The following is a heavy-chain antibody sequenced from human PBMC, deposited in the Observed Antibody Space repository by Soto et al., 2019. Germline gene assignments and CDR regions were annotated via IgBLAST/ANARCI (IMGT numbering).Heavy chain of an antibody. J-gene: IGHJ5*02. Sequence: SETLSLTCAVYGGSFSGYYWSWIRQPPGKGLEWIGEINHSGSTNYNPSLKSRVTISVDTSKNQYSLKLSSVTAADTAVYYCARRYFPRIAVAGTWVHNWFDPWGQGTLVTVSS. V-gene: IGHV4-34*01. CDR1: GGSFSGYY. CDR3: ARRYFPRIAVAGTWVHNWFDP. CDR2: INHSGST. D-gene: IGHD6-19*01.